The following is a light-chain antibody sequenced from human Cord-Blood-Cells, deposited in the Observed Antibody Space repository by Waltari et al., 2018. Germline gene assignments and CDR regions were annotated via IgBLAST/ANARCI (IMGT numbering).Light chain of an antibody. CDR2: WGR. CDR1: SSDAGSYNL. V-gene: IGLV2-23*01. CDR3: CSYAGSSTLV. J-gene: IGLJ2*01. Sequence: QSALTQPASVSGSPGQSITISCPGTSSDAGSYNLVSWYQTHPGKAPQLVMYWGRKRPSGVSNRFSGSKSGKTSSLTISALQAEDEADYYCCSYAGSSTLVFGGGTKLTVL.